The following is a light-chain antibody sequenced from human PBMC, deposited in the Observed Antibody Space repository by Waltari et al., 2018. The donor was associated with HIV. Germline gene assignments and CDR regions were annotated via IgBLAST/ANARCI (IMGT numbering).Light chain of an antibody. CDR1: ASDVVSYNF. CDR3: ASYTADDTVL. J-gene: IGLJ2*01. CDR2: EVD. V-gene: IGLV2-14*01. Sequence: SDLTQPASVSGFRGQSITIPCTGGASDVVSYNFISWYQQQPGKVPKLLLYEVDTRASGIPGRFSGSKSGNTASLTITGLQIEDEGLYYCASYTADDTVLFGGGTTVTVL.